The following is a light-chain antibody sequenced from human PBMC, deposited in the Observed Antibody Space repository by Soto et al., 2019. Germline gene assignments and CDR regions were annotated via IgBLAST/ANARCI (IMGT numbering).Light chain of an antibody. CDR3: GSYTSTSTLV. J-gene: IGLJ1*01. CDR2: IDN. V-gene: IGLV1-44*01. Sequence: QSVLTQPPSASGTPGQRVTISCSGSSSNIGANTVNWYQQLPGTAPKLLIYIDNQRPSGVPDRFSGSKSGTSASLAISGLQSEDEADFYCGSYTSTSTLVFGTGTKVTVL. CDR1: SSNIGANT.